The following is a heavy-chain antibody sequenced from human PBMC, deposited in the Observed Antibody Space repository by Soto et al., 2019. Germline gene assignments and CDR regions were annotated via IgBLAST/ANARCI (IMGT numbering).Heavy chain of an antibody. CDR1: GGSISGSSHY. CDR2: IYYSGNT. D-gene: IGHD3-9*01. Sequence: SETLSLTCTVSGGSISGSSHYWGWIRQPPGQGLEWIGSIYYSGNTYYNPSLKSRVTISVDTSKNQFPLRLSSVTAADTAVYYCARVDDILTGPDYWGQGTLVTVSS. J-gene: IGHJ4*02. CDR3: ARVDDILTGPDY. V-gene: IGHV4-39*06.